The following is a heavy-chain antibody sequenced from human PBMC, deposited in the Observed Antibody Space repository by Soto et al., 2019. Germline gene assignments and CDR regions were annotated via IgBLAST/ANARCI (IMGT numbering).Heavy chain of an antibody. D-gene: IGHD6-19*01. Sequence: GGSLRLSCAASGFTFSSYGMHWVHQAPGKGLEWVAVISYDGSNKYYADSVKGRFTISRDNSKNTLYLQMNSLRAEDTAVYYCAKGGRQWLVTSDFNYWGQGALVTSPQ. CDR1: GFTFSSYG. CDR2: ISYDGSNK. J-gene: IGHJ4*02. V-gene: IGHV3-30*18. CDR3: AKGGRQWLVTSDFNY.